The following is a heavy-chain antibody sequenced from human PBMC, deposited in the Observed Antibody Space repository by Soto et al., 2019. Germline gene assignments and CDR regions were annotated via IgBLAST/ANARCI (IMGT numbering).Heavy chain of an antibody. CDR2: MNPNSGNT. CDR3: ARQVNGRGTDAFDI. Sequence: ASVKVSCKASGYTFTSYDINWVRQATGQGLEWMGWMNPNSGNTGYAQKFQGRVTMTRNTSISTAYMELSSLRSEDTAVYYCARQVNGRGTDAFDIWGQGTMVTVSS. CDR1: GYTFTSYD. D-gene: IGHD3-10*01. V-gene: IGHV1-8*01. J-gene: IGHJ3*02.